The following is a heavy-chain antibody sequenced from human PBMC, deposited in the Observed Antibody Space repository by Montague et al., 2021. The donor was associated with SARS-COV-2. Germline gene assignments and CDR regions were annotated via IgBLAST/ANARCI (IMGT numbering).Heavy chain of an antibody. CDR3: ASNYSATLPAVY. V-gene: IGHV4-34*01. J-gene: IGHJ4*02. Sequence: SETLSLTCAVHGGSYCGYYWRWIRQNPGNGLEWIGEISYSGSTNYNPSLKSRVTISIDTSKDQFSLKVNSVTAADTAVYYCASNYSATLPAVYWGQGTPVTVSS. CDR2: ISYSGST. D-gene: IGHD5-24*01. CDR1: GGSYCGYY.